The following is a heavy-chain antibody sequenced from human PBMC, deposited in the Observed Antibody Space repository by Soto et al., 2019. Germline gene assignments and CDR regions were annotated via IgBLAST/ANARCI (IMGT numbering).Heavy chain of an antibody. V-gene: IGHV3-30*18. D-gene: IGHD3-3*01. CDR1: GFTFSSYG. CDR2: ISYDGSNK. CDR3: AKEDGSSYYDFWSGYPTYYYYGMDV. Sequence: QVQLVESGGGVVQPGRSLRLSCAASGFTFSSYGMHWVRQAPGKGLEWVAVISYDGSNKYYADSGKGRFTISRDNSKNTLYLQMNSLRAEDTAVYYCAKEDGSSYYDFWSGYPTYYYYGMDVWGQGTTVTVSS. J-gene: IGHJ6*02.